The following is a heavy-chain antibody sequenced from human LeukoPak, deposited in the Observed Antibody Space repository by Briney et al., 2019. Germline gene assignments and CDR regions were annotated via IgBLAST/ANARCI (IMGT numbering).Heavy chain of an antibody. CDR1: GDSVSSNSAT. CDR2: TYYRSKWKN. V-gene: IGHV6-1*01. Sequence: SQTLSLTCAISGDSVSSNSATWNWIRQSPSRGLEWLGRTYYRSKWKNDYAVSVKSRITFNPDTSKNQFSLQLNSVAPEDTAVYYCVRGRDTAMGSWGQGTLVTVSS. CDR3: VRGRDTAMGS. D-gene: IGHD5-18*01. J-gene: IGHJ4*02.